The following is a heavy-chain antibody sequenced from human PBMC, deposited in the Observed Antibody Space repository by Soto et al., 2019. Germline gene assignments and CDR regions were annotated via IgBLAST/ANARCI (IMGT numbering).Heavy chain of an antibody. J-gene: IGHJ6*02. D-gene: IGHD1-1*01. CDR1: GVTFGNYG. Sequence: WGSLRLACAASGVTFGNYGMRFFRQTAGKGLEWVALILYDGSNEYYADSVKGRFTISRDNSKNTLYLQVSSLRAEDTAVYYCAKSRDAYNFYFYYGMDVWGQGTSVTVSS. V-gene: IGHV3-30*18. CDR2: ILYDGSNE. CDR3: AKSRDAYNFYFYYGMDV.